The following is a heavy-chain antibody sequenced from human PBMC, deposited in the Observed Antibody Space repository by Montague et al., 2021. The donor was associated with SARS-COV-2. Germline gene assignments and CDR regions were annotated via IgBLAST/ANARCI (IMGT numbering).Heavy chain of an antibody. J-gene: IGHJ6*02. CDR1: GGSISSYS. Sequence: SETLSLTCTVSGGSISSYSWSWIRQPPGKGLEWIGSIFYRGSTNYNLSLKSRVTISVDTSKKQFSLKLSSVTAADTAVYYCASLGLRGYDILTGYYQSGMDDGGQGTTVTVSS. D-gene: IGHD3-9*01. CDR2: IFYRGST. V-gene: IGHV4-59*08. CDR3: ASLGLRGYDILTGYYQSGMDD.